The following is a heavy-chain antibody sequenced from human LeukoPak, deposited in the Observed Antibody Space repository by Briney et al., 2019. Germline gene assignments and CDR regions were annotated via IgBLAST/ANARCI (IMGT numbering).Heavy chain of an antibody. J-gene: IGHJ4*02. CDR1: GGSFSDYY. D-gene: IGHD3-16*01. Sequence: SSQTLSLTCAVYGGSFSDYYWSWIRQPPGKGLEWIGEIDHGGSTNYNPSLKSRVTISVDTSKKQFSLKLTSVTAADTAVYYCARRGLYDYVWGSRSYYFDYWGQGTLVTVSS. CDR3: ARRGLYDYVWGSRSYYFDY. CDR2: IDHGGST. V-gene: IGHV4-34*01.